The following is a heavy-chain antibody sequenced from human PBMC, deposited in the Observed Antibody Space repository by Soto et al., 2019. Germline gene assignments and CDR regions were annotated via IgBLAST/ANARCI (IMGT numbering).Heavy chain of an antibody. CDR2: IYHSGST. Sequence: PSETLSLTCTVSGGSISSSNWWTWVRQAPGKGLEWIGYIYHSGSTYYNPSLKSRVTISVDRSKNQFSLKLSSVTAADTAVYYCARGMTTVTTLDYWGQGTLVTVSS. D-gene: IGHD4-4*01. CDR3: ARGMTTVTTLDY. V-gene: IGHV4-4*02. J-gene: IGHJ4*02. CDR1: GGSISSSNW.